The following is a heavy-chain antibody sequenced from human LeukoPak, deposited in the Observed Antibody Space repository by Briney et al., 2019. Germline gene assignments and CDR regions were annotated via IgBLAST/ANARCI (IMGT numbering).Heavy chain of an antibody. V-gene: IGHV3-7*01. CDR1: GFAFTPW. D-gene: IGHD2-8*01. CDR2: IDRDGTRQ. J-gene: IGHJ3*01. Sequence: GGSLRLSCAASGFAFTPWMTWVRQAPGKGLEWVANIDRDGTRQNYVDSVKGRFTISRDNAKKPLYLQMNSLRAEDTAVYYCARDQSPTMYYGDSPVYHDALDLWGQGTTVTVSP. CDR3: ARDQSPTMYYGDSPVYHDALDL.